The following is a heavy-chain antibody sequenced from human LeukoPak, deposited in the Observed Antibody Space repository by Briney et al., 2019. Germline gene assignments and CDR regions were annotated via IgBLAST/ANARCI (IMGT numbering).Heavy chain of an antibody. V-gene: IGHV1-2*02. D-gene: IGHD4-17*01. CDR3: AKNMGYGDYWYFDL. Sequence: GASVKVSCKASGYTFTGYYIHWVRQAPGEGLEWMGWINPNSGGTNYAQKFQGSVTMTRDTSISTAYMELTRLNSDDTAVYYCAKNMGYGDYWYFDLWGRGTLSLSPQ. CDR2: INPNSGGT. J-gene: IGHJ2*01. CDR1: GYTFTGYY.